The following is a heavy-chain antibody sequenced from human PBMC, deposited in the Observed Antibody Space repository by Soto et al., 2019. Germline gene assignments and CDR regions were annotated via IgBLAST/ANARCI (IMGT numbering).Heavy chain of an antibody. CDR1: GGTFSRYA. CDR2: IIPIFGTA. D-gene: IGHD2-21*02. CDR3: ARDIWGPWVVVTATLNYGMDV. V-gene: IGHV1-69*13. J-gene: IGHJ6*02. Sequence: SVKVSCKASGGTFSRYAISWVRQAPGQGIEWMGGIIPIFGTANYAQKFQGRVTITADESTSTAYMELSSLRSEDTAVYYCARDIWGPWVVVTATLNYGMDVWGQGTTVTVSS.